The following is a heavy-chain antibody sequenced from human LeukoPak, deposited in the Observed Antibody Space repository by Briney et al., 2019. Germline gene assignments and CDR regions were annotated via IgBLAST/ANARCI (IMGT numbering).Heavy chain of an antibody. CDR3: AELGITMIGGV. CDR2: ISYAGSNK. CDR1: GFTFSNYA. V-gene: IGHV3-30*04. J-gene: IGHJ6*04. D-gene: IGHD3-10*02. Sequence: GGSLRLSCAASGFTFSNYAMHWVRQAPGKGLEWVAVISYAGSNKYYADSVKGRFTISRDNSKNTLYLQMNSLRAEDTAVYYCAELGITMIGGVWGKGTTVTISS.